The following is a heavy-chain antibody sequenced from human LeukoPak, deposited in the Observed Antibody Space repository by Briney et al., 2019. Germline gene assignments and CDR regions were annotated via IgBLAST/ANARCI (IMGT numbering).Heavy chain of an antibody. Sequence: SETLSLTCTVSGGSISSYYWSWIRQPPGKGLEWIGDIYYSGSTNDNPSLKSRVTISVDTSKNQFSLKLSSVPAADTAVYYCARHPMTTPLDYWGQGTLVTVSS. CDR3: ARHPMTTPLDY. CDR1: GGSISSYY. V-gene: IGHV4-59*08. D-gene: IGHD4-11*01. CDR2: IYYSGST. J-gene: IGHJ4*02.